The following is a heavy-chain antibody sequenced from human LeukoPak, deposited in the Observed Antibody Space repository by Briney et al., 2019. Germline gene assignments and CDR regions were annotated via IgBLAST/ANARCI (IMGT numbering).Heavy chain of an antibody. Sequence: GASVKVSCKASGYTFTSYDINWMRQATGQGLEWMGWMNPNTGNTGYAQNFQGRVTMTRNTSISTAYMELSSLRSEDTAVYFCAREGRVVVAATAWRYYFDYWGQGTLVTVSS. CDR3: AREGRVVVAATAWRYYFDY. CDR2: MNPNTGNT. D-gene: IGHD2-15*01. CDR1: GYTFTSYD. J-gene: IGHJ4*02. V-gene: IGHV1-8*01.